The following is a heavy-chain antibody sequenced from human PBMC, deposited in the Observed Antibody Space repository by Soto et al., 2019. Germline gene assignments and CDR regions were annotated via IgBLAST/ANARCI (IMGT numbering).Heavy chain of an antibody. CDR3: ARGRRDVGATPYYYGMDV. V-gene: IGHV4-34*01. J-gene: IGHJ6*02. CDR2: INHSGST. D-gene: IGHD1-26*01. Sequence: SETLSLTCAVYGGSFSGYYWSWIRQPPGEGLEWIGEINHSGSTNYNPSLKSRVTISVDTSKNQFSLKLSSVTAADTAVYYCARGRRDVGATPYYYGMDVWGQGTTVTVSS. CDR1: GGSFSGYY.